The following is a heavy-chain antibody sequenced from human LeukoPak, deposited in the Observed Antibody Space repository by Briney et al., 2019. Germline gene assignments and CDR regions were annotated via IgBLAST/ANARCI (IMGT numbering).Heavy chain of an antibody. CDR3: TTDPRYSSSWYY. CDR2: IKSKTDGGTT. D-gene: IGHD6-13*01. Sequence: PGGSLRLSCAASGFTFRSYWMHWVRQAPGKGLEWVGRIKSKTDGGTTDYAAPVKGRFTISRDDSKNTLYLQMNSLKTEDTAVYYCTTDPRYSSSWYYWGQGTLVTVSS. V-gene: IGHV3-15*01. J-gene: IGHJ4*02. CDR1: GFTFRSYW.